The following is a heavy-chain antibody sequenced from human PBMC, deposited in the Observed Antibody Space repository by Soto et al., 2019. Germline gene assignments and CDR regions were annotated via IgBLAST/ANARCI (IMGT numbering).Heavy chain of an antibody. CDR2: INPNSGGT. CDR3: ARGSTVVTGIGDY. Sequence: ASVKVSCKASGYTFTVYYMHCVLQAPGQWLEWMGCINPNSGGTNYAQKFQGRVTMTRDTSISTAYMELSRLRSDDTAVYYCARGSTVVTGIGDYWGQGTLVTVSS. V-gene: IGHV1-2*02. J-gene: IGHJ4*02. D-gene: IGHD2-15*01. CDR1: GYTFTVYY.